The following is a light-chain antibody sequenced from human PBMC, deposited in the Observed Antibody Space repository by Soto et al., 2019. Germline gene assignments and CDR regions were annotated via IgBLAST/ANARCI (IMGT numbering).Light chain of an antibody. CDR2: EGS. J-gene: IGLJ1*01. Sequence: QSVLTQPASVSGSPGQSITISCTGTSSDVGSYNLVSWYQQHPGKAPKLMIYEGSKRPSGVSNRFSGSKSGNTASLTISGLQAEDEADYYYCSYAGFSTLYVFGTGTKLTVL. CDR1: SSDVGSYNL. V-gene: IGLV2-23*01. CDR3: CSYAGFSTLYV.